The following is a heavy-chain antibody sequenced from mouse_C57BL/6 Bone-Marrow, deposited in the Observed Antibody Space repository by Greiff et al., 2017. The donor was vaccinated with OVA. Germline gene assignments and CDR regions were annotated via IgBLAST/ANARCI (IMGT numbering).Heavy chain of an antibody. CDR2: IDPEDGET. CDR3: ARITTVG. CDR1: GFNIKDYY. V-gene: IGHV14-2*01. Sequence: VQLKESGAELVKPGASVKLSCTASGFNIKDYYMHWVKQRTEQGLEWIGRIDPEDGETKYAPNFQGKAPITADTSAHTAYLQLSSRTAEDTAVYDCARITTVGWGTGTTVTVSS. D-gene: IGHD1-1*01. J-gene: IGHJ1*03.